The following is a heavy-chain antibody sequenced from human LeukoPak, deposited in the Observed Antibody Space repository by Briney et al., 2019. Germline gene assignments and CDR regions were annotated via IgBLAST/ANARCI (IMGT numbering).Heavy chain of an antibody. D-gene: IGHD3-10*01. J-gene: IGHJ4*02. CDR1: GFTFRAYW. CDR2: INQDGSEK. Sequence: RSGGSLRLSCAASGFTFRAYWMRWVRQAPGKGLECVANINQDGSEKHYVDSVKGRFTISRDNAKNSLYLQMNSLRAEDTAVYYCARAPTTYGSGSYLDYWGQGTLVTVSS. CDR3: ARAPTTYGSGSYLDY. V-gene: IGHV3-7*01.